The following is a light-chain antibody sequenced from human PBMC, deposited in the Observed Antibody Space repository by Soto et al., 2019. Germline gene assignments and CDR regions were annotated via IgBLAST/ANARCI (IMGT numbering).Light chain of an antibody. V-gene: IGLV2-8*01. CDR2: EVS. CDR3: SSYAGSNNYV. Sequence: QSVLTQPPSASGSPGQSVTISCTGTSSDVGAYNYISWYQHHPGKAPKLMISEVSKRPSGVPDRFSGSKSGITASLTVSGLQAEDEADYYCSSYAGSNNYVFGTGTKLTVL. J-gene: IGLJ1*01. CDR1: SSDVGAYNY.